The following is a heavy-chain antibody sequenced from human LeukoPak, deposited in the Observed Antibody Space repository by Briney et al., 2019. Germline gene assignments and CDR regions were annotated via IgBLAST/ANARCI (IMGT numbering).Heavy chain of an antibody. CDR2: IYYSGST. Sequence: SETLSLTCTVSGVSISSGGYNWSWIRQHPGKGLEWIGYIYYSGSTYYNPSLKSRVTISVDTSKNQFSLKLSSVTAADTAVYYCARGRAGYCTNGVCYRRGYYFDYWGQGTLVTVSS. CDR1: GVSISSGGYN. D-gene: IGHD2-8*01. V-gene: IGHV4-31*03. CDR3: ARGRAGYCTNGVCYRRGYYFDY. J-gene: IGHJ4*02.